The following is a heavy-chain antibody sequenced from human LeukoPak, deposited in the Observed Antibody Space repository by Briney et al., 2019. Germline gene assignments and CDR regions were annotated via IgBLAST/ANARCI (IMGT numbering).Heavy chain of an antibody. J-gene: IGHJ6*03. CDR1: GFTFSSYS. D-gene: IGHD3-3*01. CDR3: ARDAYDFWSGYYRRTDYYYYYYMDV. CDR2: ISSSSSYI. Sequence: GGSLRLSCAASGFTFSSYSMNWVRQAPGKGLEWVSSISSSSSYIYYADSVKGRFTISRDNAKNSLYLQMNSLRAEDTAVYYCARDAYDFWSGYYRRTDYYYYYYMDVWAKGPRSPSP. V-gene: IGHV3-21*01.